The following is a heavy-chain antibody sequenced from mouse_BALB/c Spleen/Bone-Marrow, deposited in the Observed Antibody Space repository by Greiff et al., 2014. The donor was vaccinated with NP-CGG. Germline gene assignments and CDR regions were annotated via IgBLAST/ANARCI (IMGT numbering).Heavy chain of an antibody. CDR2: INPYNDGT. J-gene: IGHJ2*01. CDR3: ARGGVDYFDY. V-gene: IGHV1-14*01. CDR1: GYTFTSYV. Sequence: EVKLQESGPELVKPGASVKTSCKASGYTFTSYVMHWVKQKPGQGLEWIGYINPYNDGTKYNEKFKGKATLTSDKSSSTAYMELSSLTSEDSAVYYCARGGVDYFDYWGQGTTLTVSS.